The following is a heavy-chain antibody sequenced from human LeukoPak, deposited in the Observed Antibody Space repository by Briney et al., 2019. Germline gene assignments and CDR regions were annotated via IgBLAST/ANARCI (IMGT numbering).Heavy chain of an antibody. Sequence: ASVKVSCKASGYTFTSYDINWVRQATGQGLEWMGWMNPNSGNTGYAQKFQGRVTMTRDTSISTAYMELSRLRSDDTAVYYCARADIVVVPANLDYWGQGTLVTVSS. V-gene: IGHV1-8*01. CDR1: GYTFTSYD. CDR2: MNPNSGNT. CDR3: ARADIVVVPANLDY. J-gene: IGHJ4*02. D-gene: IGHD2-2*01.